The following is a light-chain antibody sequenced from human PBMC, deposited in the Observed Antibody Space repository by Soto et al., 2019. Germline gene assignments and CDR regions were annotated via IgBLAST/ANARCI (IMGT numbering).Light chain of an antibody. V-gene: IGKV2-28*01. J-gene: IGKJ1*01. Sequence: DIVMTQSPLSLPVTPGEPASISCRSSQSLLHSNGYNYLNWYQQKPGQAPKVLIFAISTLQPGVPSRFRGSGSGTEFSLTISSLQPEDAATYYCQQSYSMPPWTFGQGTKVQIK. CDR2: AIS. CDR3: QQSYSMPPWT. CDR1: QSLLHSNGYNY.